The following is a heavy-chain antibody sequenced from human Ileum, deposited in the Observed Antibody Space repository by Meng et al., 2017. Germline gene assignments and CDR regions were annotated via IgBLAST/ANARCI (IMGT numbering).Heavy chain of an antibody. Sequence: SCAASGFTVSSNFMSWVRQAPGKGLEWVSIVYSSGSTYYAASVEGRFTISRDNSKNTLFLQMSSLRAEDTAVYYCARALYHIIRGYYFDNWGQGTLVTVSS. CDR2: VYSSGST. V-gene: IGHV3-53*01. J-gene: IGHJ4*02. D-gene: IGHD3-9*01. CDR3: ARALYHIIRGYYFDN. CDR1: GFTVSSNF.